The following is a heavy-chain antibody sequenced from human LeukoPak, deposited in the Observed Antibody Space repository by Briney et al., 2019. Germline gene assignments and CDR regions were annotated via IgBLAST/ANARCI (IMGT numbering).Heavy chain of an antibody. CDR2: IYYSGST. D-gene: IGHD3-9*01. V-gene: IGHV4-31*03. CDR1: GGSISSGGYY. CDR3: ARVYFEYAFDI. Sequence: SQTLSLTCTVSGGSISSGGYYWSWIRQHPAKGLEWIGYIYYSGSTYYNPSLKSRVTISVDTSKNQFSLKLSSVTAADTAVYYCARVYFEYAFDIWGQGTMVTVSS. J-gene: IGHJ3*02.